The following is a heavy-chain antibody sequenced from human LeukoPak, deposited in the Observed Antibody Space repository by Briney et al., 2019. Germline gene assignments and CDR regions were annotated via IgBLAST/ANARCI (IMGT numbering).Heavy chain of an antibody. J-gene: IGHJ5*02. V-gene: IGHV4-4*07. CDR1: GGSISSYY. CDR3: ARDSGTTGEVKFDP. CDR2: IYSRVT. Sequence: PSETLSLTCSVSGGSISSYYLSWIRQPAGKGLEWIGRIYSRVTTYNPSLKSRVTMSADTSRNHVSLTLNSVTAADTAVYYCARDSGTTGEVKFDPWGQGTLVTVSS. D-gene: IGHD3-10*01.